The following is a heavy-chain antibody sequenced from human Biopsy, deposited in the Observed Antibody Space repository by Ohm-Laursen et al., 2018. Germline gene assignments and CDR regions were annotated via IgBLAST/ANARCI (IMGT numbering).Heavy chain of an antibody. CDR2: IYYSVMT. J-gene: IGHJ6*02. V-gene: IGHV4-61*08. CDR3: ARDSGILNYGNFKYYHYYGMDV. D-gene: IGHD4-11*01. Sequence: SETLSLTWTVSGGSISSGGYYWSWIRQPPGKGLEWIGHIYYSVMTNYNPSLQSRVSISVDTSRNQVSLTLSSVTAADTAVYYCARDSGILNYGNFKYYHYYGMDVWGQGTKVTVSS. CDR1: GGSISSGGYY.